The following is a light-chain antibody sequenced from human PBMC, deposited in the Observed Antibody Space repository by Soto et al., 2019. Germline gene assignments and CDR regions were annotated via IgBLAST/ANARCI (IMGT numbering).Light chain of an antibody. Sequence: EIVLTPSPGTLSLSPCERATLSFSASQSVSSSYLVWHQQKPGQAPRLLIYAASRRATGIPDRFSGSGSGTDFTLTISRLEPEDFAVYYCQQYGSSPWTFGQGTKVDIK. J-gene: IGKJ1*01. CDR1: QSVSSSY. V-gene: IGKV3-20*01. CDR3: QQYGSSPWT. CDR2: AAS.